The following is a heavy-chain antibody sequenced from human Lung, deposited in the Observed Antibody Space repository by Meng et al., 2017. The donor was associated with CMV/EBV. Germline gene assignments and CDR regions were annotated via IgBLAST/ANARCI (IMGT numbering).Heavy chain of an antibody. D-gene: IGHD3-22*01. J-gene: IGHJ6*02. CDR3: AKRGDSSGTYAMDV. CDR1: GFTFSSYA. CDR2: IRFDGTNK. V-gene: IGHV3-30*02. Sequence: SCAASGFTFSSYAMHWVRQAPGKGLEWVANIRFDGTNKYHADSVKGRFTISRDNSKNTLYLQMNSLRAEDTAVYYCAKRGDSSGTYAMDVWGQGPTVTVSS.